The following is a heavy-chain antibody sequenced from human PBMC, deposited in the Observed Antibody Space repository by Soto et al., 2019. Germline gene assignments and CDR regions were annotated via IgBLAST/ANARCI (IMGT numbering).Heavy chain of an antibody. CDR3: ARLWPHTEEDI. J-gene: IGHJ3*02. V-gene: IGHV1-69*02. D-gene: IGHD4-17*01. CDR2: IIPILGIA. Sequence: QVQLVQSGAEVKKPGSSVKVSCKASGGTFSSYTISWVRQAPGQGLEWMGRIIPILGIANYAQKFQGRVTITADKSTSTAYMEVSSLRSEDTAVYYCARLWPHTEEDIWGQGTMVTVSS. CDR1: GGTFSSYT.